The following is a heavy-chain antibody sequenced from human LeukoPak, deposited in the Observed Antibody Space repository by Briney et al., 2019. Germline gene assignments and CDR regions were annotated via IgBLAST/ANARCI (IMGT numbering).Heavy chain of an antibody. CDR2: IYSGGAT. CDR1: GFTVSSNY. J-gene: IGHJ4*02. Sequence: GGSLRLSRAASGFTVSSNYMSWVRQAPGKGLEWVSLIYSGGATYYADSVKGRFTISRDNSKNTLYLQMNSLRAEDTAVYYCAREPILTYWGQGTLVTVSS. V-gene: IGHV3-66*01. CDR3: AREPILTY.